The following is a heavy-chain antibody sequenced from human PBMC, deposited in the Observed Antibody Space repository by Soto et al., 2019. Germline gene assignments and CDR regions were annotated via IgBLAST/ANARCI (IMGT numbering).Heavy chain of an antibody. CDR1: GGTFSSYA. Sequence: QVQLVQSGAEVKKPGSSVKVSCKASGGTFSSYAISWVRQAPGQGLEWMGGIIPIFGTANYAQKFQGRVTITADESTSTAYMELSSLRSEDTAVYYCARALTYYDILTGYPYYYYYGMDVWGQGTTVTVSS. V-gene: IGHV1-69*12. D-gene: IGHD3-9*01. CDR2: IIPIFGTA. CDR3: ARALTYYDILTGYPYYYYYGMDV. J-gene: IGHJ6*02.